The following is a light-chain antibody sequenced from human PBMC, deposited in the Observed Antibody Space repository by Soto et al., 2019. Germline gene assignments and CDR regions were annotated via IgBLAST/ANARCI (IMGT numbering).Light chain of an antibody. J-gene: IGLJ2*01. CDR1: SSNIGSNY. CDR2: RNN. V-gene: IGLV1-47*01. CDR3: AAWDDSLSAVV. Sequence: QPVLTQPPSASGTPGQRVTISCSGSSSNIGSNYVYWYQQLPGTAPKLLIYRNNQRPSGVPDRFSDSKSGTSASLATSGLRSEDEADYYCAAWDDSLSAVVFGGGTKLTVL.